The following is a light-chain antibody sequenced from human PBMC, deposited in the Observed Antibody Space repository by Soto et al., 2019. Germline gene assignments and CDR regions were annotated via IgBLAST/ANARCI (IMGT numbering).Light chain of an antibody. V-gene: IGKV3-11*01. CDR2: GAC. CDR1: QRVRST. Sequence: EKMMTQCPATLSLTPRERATLSWRASQRVRSTFAWFQQKHGQAPRLLIYGACPRATGTPARFSGRGYGTDFILTISSLAPEDFAVYYCQQRSNWPTFGQGTRLEIK. J-gene: IGKJ5*01. CDR3: QQRSNWPT.